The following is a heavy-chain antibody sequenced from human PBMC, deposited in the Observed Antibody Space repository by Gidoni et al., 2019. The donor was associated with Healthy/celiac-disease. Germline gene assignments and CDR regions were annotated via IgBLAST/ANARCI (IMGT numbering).Heavy chain of an antibody. D-gene: IGHD1-26*01. CDR3: ARGEVGGDFDY. J-gene: IGHJ4*02. V-gene: IGHV4-31*03. Sequence: QVQLQESGPGLVKPSQTLSLTCTFSGGSIRSGGYYWSWIRQPPGKGLEWIGYSYYSGSTYYNPAIKSRVTISVDTSKNQFSLKLSSGTAADTAVYYCARGEVGGDFDYWGQGTLVTVSS. CDR2: SYYSGST. CDR1: GGSIRSGGYY.